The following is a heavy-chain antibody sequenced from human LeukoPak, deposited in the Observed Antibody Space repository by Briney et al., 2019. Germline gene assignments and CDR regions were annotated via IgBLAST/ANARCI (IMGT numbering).Heavy chain of an antibody. CDR3: ARDDPLDKISSGWGP. CDR1: GYTFTSYY. J-gene: IGHJ5*02. D-gene: IGHD6-19*01. CDR2: INPSDGST. V-gene: IGHV1-46*01. Sequence: ASVKVSCKASGYTFTSYYMHWVRQAPGQGLEWMGIINPSDGSTSYAQKFQGRVTMTRDTSTNTVYMELSSLRSEDTAVYYCARDDPLDKISSGWGPWGQGTLVTVSS.